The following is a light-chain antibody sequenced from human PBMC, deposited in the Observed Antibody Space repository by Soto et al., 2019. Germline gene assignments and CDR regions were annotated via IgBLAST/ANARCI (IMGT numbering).Light chain of an antibody. V-gene: IGKV3-20*01. CDR1: QSVSSSY. CDR2: SAS. J-gene: IGKJ4*01. CDR3: QQYGSAPPTLT. Sequence: DIVLTQSPGTLSLSPGERATLSCRASQSVSSSYLAWYQQKPGQAPRLLIYSASSRATGIPDRFSGSGSGTDFTLTISRLEPEDFTVYYCQQYGSAPPTLTFGGGTKVEIK.